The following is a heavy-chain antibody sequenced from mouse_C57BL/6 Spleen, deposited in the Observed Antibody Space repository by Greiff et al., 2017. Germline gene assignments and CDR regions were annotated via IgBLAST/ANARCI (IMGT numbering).Heavy chain of an antibody. Sequence: VQLQQPGAELVRPGSSVKLSCKASGYTFTSYWMHWVKQRPIQGLEWIGNIDPSDSETHYNQKFKDKATLTVDKSSSTAYMQLSSLTSEDSAVYYCARSITTVVRTNWYFDVWGTGTTGTVSS. CDR3: ARSITTVVRTNWYFDV. CDR2: IDPSDSET. V-gene: IGHV1-52*01. D-gene: IGHD1-1*01. CDR1: GYTFTSYW. J-gene: IGHJ1*03.